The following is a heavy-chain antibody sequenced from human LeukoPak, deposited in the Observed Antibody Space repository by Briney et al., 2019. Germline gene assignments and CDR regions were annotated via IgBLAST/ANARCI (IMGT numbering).Heavy chain of an antibody. CDR3: ASPLGGFDN. CDR1: GGSISSGSYY. CDR2: IYYTGNS. Sequence: SETLSLTCTVSGGSISSGSYYWGWIRQPPGKGLEWIGSIYYTGNSYCSPSLKSRVTISVDASKHQFSLNLRSVTAADTAVYYCASPLGGFDNWGQGTLVTVSS. V-gene: IGHV4-39*01. D-gene: IGHD3-16*01. J-gene: IGHJ4*02.